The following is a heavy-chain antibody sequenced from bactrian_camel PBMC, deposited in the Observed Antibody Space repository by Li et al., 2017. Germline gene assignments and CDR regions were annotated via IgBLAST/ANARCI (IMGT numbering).Heavy chain of an antibody. D-gene: IGHD6*01. CDR2: INRYGTK. CDR3: AAGDGSWYGGVRTCPMRSADFHQ. CDR1: GNTTNTYSRC. V-gene: IGHV3S53*01. J-gene: IGHJ4*01. Sequence: VQLVESGGGSVQAGGSLRLSCAASGNTTNTYSRCMGWFRQAPGKPREGIASINRYGTKQNADSVKGRFTISKDNAKNILYLQMNSLAPEDSAMYYCAAGDGSWYGGVRTCPMRSADFHQWGQGTQVTVS.